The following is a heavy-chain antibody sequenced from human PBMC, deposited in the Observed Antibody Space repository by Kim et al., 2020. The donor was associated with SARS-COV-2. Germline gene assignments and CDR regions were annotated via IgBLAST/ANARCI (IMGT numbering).Heavy chain of an antibody. D-gene: IGHD3-16*01. J-gene: IGHJ3*02. CDR2: IKQDGSEK. CDR1: GFTFSSYW. CDR3: ARALITGWGEVVGDAFDI. V-gene: IGHV3-7*03. Sequence: GGSLRLSCAASGFTFSSYWMSWVRQAPGKGLEWVANIKQDGSEKYYVDSVKGRFTISRDNAKNSLYLQMNSLRAEDTAVYYCARALITGWGEVVGDAFDIWGQGTMVTVSS.